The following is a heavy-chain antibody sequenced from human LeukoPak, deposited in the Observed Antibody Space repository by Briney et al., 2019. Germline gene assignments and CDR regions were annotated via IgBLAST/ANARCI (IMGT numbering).Heavy chain of an antibody. CDR3: ARVTALYYYMDV. V-gene: IGHV1-2*02. CDR2: INPNSGGT. CDR1: GYTFTGYC. Sequence: ASVKVSCKASGYTFTGYCMHWVRQAPGQGLEWMGWINPNSGGTNCAQKFQDRVTMTRDTSISTAYMELSRLRSDDTAVYYCARVTALYYYMDVWGKGTTVTVSS. J-gene: IGHJ6*03.